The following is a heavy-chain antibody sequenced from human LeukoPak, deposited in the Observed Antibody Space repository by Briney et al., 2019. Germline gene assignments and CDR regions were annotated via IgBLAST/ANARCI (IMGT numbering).Heavy chain of an antibody. V-gene: IGHV3-30*04. D-gene: IGHD2-21*02. CDR3: AKEFVVVPGNTNYFDY. J-gene: IGHJ4*02. CDR2: ISYDGSNK. Sequence: PGGSLRLSCAASGFNFSSYAMHWVRQAPGKGLEWVAVISYDGSNKYYADSVKGRFTISRDNSKNTLYLQMNSLRAEDTAVYYCAKEFVVVPGNTNYFDYWGQGTLVIVSS. CDR1: GFNFSSYA.